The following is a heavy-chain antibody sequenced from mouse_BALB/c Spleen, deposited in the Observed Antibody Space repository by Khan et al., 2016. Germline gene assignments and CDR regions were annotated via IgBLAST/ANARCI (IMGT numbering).Heavy chain of an antibody. J-gene: IGHJ2*01. V-gene: IGHV14-3*02. CDR3: ASLLLRFHY. CDR2: IDPATGNT. D-gene: IGHD1-1*01. CDR1: GFNIKDTY. Sequence: EVQLQESGAELVKPGASVKLSCTASGFNIKDTYMHWVKQRPEQGLEWIGRIDPATGNTKYDPKFQGKATITADTSSNTAYLQLSSLTSEDTAVYYCASLLLRFHYWGQGTTLTVSS.